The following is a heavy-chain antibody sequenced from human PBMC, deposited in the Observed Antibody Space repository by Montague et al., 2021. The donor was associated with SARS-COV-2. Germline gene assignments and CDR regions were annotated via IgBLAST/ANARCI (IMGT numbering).Heavy chain of an antibody. CDR2: ISGSGGST. V-gene: IGHV3-23*01. Sequence: SLRLSCAASGFTFSSYAMTWVRQAPGKGLEWVSSISGSGGSTYYADSVKGRFTISRDNSKNTLSLQMNSLRAEDTAVYYCAKAPYETAYVFDYWGQGTLVTVSS. CDR3: AKAPYETAYVFDY. J-gene: IGHJ4*02. CDR1: GFTFSSYA. D-gene: IGHD2-21*02.